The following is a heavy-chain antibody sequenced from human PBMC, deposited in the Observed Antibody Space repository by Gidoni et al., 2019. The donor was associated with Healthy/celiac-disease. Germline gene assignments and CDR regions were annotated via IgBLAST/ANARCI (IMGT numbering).Heavy chain of an antibody. D-gene: IGHD1-26*01. J-gene: IGHJ6*03. CDR3: AKYSGSYYPYYYYYMDV. CDR2: ISYDGSNK. V-gene: IGHV3-30*18. CDR1: GFTFSSYG. Sequence: QVQLVESGGGVVQPGRSLRLSCAASGFTFSSYGMHWVRQAPGKGLEWVAVISYDGSNKYYADSVKGRFTISRDNSKNTLYLQMNSLRAEDTAVYYCAKYSGSYYPYYYYYMDVWGKGTTVTVSS.